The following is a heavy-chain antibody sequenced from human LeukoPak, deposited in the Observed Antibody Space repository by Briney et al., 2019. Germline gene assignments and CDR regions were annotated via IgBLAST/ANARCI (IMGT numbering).Heavy chain of an antibody. Sequence: SETLSLTCAVYGGSFSGYYWSWIRQPPGKGLEWIGEINHSGSTNYNPSLKSRVTISVDTSKNQFSLKLSSVTAADTAVYYRARGKKYCSSTSCHRFDYWGQGTLVTVSS. J-gene: IGHJ4*02. CDR2: INHSGST. CDR1: GGSFSGYY. D-gene: IGHD2-2*01. CDR3: ARGKKYCSSTSCHRFDY. V-gene: IGHV4-34*01.